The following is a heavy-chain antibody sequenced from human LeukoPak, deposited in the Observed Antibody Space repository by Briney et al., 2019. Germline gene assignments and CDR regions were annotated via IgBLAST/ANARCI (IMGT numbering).Heavy chain of an antibody. Sequence: HPGGSLRLSCAASGFIFSNYWMRWVRQSPGKGLVWVSRINQDGSSTKYADSVQGRFTISRDNAKNSLYLQMNSLSAEDTAVYYCPGGRGYVFAVREQFGSWGQGTLVHGLL. CDR2: INQDGSST. V-gene: IGHV3-74*03. CDR1: GFIFSNYW. J-gene: IGHJ4*02. D-gene: IGHD3-10*01. CDR3: PGGRGYVFAVREQFGS.